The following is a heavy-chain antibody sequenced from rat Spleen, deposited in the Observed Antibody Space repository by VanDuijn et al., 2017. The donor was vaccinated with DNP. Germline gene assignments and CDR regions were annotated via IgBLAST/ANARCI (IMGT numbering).Heavy chain of an antibody. CDR3: ATHATPGYFDY. D-gene: IGHD1-4*01. V-gene: IGHV5S10*01. Sequence: EVQLVESGGGLVQPGNSLKLSCAASGFTFSDYNMAWVRQAPKKGLEWVATIIYDGSRTYYRDSVKGRFTISRDNAKSTLYLQMDSLRSEDTATYYCATHATPGYFDYWGQGVMVTVSS. CDR1: GFTFSDYN. CDR2: IIYDGSRT. J-gene: IGHJ2*01.